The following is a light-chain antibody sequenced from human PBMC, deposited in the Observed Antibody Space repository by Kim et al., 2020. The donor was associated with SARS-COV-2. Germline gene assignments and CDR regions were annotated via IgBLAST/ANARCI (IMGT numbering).Light chain of an antibody. CDR3: NSRNSSDNHLV. CDR1: SLRSYY. J-gene: IGLJ2*01. Sequence: SSELTQDPAVSVALGQTVRITCQGDSLRSYYASWYQQKTGQAPVLVIYGKNNRPSGIPDRFSGSSSGNTASLTITVAQAEDEADYYCNSRNSSDNHLVFG. CDR2: GKN. V-gene: IGLV3-19*01.